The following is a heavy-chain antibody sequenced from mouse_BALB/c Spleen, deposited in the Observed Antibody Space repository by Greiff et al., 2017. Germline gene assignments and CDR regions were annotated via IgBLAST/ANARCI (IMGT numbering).Heavy chain of an antibody. CDR2: INPYNDGT. CDR1: GYTFTSYV. Sequence: VQLKESGPELVKPGASVKMSCKASGYTFTSYVMHWVKQKPGQGLEWIGYINPYNDGTKYNEKFKGKATLTSDKSSSTAYMELSSLTSEDSAVYYCARGLYYGYDEGYYFDYWGQGTTLTVSS. V-gene: IGHV1-14*01. J-gene: IGHJ2*01. D-gene: IGHD2-2*01. CDR3: ARGLYYGYDEGYYFDY.